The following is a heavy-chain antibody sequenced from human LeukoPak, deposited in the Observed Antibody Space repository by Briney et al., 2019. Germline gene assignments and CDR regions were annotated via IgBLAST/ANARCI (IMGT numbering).Heavy chain of an antibody. CDR2: IIPIFGTA. D-gene: IGHD1-1*01. Sequence: SVKVSCKASGGTFSSYAISWVRQAPGQGLEWRGGIIPIFGTANYAQKFQGRVTITADESTSTAYMELSSLRSEKTAVYYCARTGTTGIQFDPCGQGNLVTVSS. CDR3: ARTGTTGIQFDP. J-gene: IGHJ5*02. V-gene: IGHV1-69*13. CDR1: GGTFSSYA.